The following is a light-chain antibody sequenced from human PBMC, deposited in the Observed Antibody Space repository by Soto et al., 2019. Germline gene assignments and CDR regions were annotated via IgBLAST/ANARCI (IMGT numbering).Light chain of an antibody. J-gene: IGLJ3*02. CDR1: MRDVGAYNL. CDR3: SAYTARSTLV. V-gene: IGLV2-14*01. Sequence: QSALTQPASVSGSAGQSITISCSGTMRDVGAYNLVSWYQQHPGTAPKLIIYEVRNRPSGISSWFSGSRSGNTASLTISGLQPEDEGDYYCSAYTARSTLVFGGGTKPTVL. CDR2: EVR.